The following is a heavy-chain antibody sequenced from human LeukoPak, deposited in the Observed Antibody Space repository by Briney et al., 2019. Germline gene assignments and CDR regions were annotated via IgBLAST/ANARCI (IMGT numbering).Heavy chain of an antibody. CDR2: IRYDGSNK. V-gene: IGHV3-30*02. Sequence: AGGSLRLSCAASGFTFSSYGMHWVRQAPGKGLEWVAFIRYDGSNKYYADSVKGRFTISRDNSKNTLYLQMNSLRAEDTAVYYCARGLSGVTPPFFDYWGQGTLVTVSS. D-gene: IGHD1-26*01. CDR3: ARGLSGVTPPFFDY. J-gene: IGHJ4*02. CDR1: GFTFSSYG.